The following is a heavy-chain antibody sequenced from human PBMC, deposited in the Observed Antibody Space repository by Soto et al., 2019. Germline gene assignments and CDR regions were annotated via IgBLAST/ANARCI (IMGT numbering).Heavy chain of an antibody. J-gene: IGHJ4*02. D-gene: IGHD6-19*01. V-gene: IGHV2-5*02. Sequence: QITLKESGPTLVKPTQTLTLTCTFSGFSLSSSGVGVGWIRQPPGKALEWLALIYWDDDDRYSPSLKNRLTTTKDPPKTQVVLKMTNMDPVDTAKYSCAPIRGHSSGCLDYGGQGILVTVPS. CDR3: APIRGHSSGCLDY. CDR1: GFSLSSSGVG. CDR2: IYWDDDD.